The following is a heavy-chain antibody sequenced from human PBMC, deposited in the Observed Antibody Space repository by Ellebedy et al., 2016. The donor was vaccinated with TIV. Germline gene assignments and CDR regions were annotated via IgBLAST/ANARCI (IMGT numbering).Heavy chain of an antibody. Sequence: SETLSLTCAVSGGSISSGGYSWSWIRQPPGKGLEWIGYIYHSGSTYYNPSLKSRVTISVDRSKNQFSLKVSSVTAADTAVYYCARGLAAASTALDYWGQGTLVTVSS. V-gene: IGHV4-30-2*01. J-gene: IGHJ4*02. CDR1: GGSISSGGYS. CDR3: ARGLAAASTALDY. D-gene: IGHD6-25*01. CDR2: IYHSGST.